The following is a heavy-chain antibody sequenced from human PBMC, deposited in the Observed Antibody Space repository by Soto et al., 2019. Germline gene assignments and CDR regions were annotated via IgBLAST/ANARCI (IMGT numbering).Heavy chain of an antibody. CDR1: GFTFSSYS. D-gene: IGHD1-1*01. V-gene: IGHV3-48*01. J-gene: IGHJ5*02. Sequence: EVQLVESGGGLVQPGGSLRLSCAASGFTFSSYSMNWVRQAPGKGLEWVSYISSSSSTIYYADSVKGRFTISRDNAKNSLYLQMNSLRAEDTAVYYCARMVSARSLEPKMFDPWGQGTLGTVSS. CDR3: ARMVSARSLEPKMFDP. CDR2: ISSSSSTI.